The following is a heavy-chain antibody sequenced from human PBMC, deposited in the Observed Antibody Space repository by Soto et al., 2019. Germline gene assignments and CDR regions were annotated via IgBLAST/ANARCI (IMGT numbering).Heavy chain of an antibody. V-gene: IGHV5-51*01. CDR2: IYPGDSDT. D-gene: IGHD6-13*01. CDR3: ARTSAAGKYYYGMDV. J-gene: IGHJ6*02. Sequence: GWMLQTPGKGLEWMGIIYPGDSDTRYSPSFQGQVTISADKSISTAYLQWSSLKASDTAMYYCARTSAAGKYYYGMDVWGQGTTVTSP.